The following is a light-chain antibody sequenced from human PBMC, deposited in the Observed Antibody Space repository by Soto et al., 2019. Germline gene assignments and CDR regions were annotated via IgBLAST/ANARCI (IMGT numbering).Light chain of an antibody. J-gene: IGKJ4*01. CDR2: GAS. CDR3: RQKNKWPPVT. CDR1: QTISND. Sequence: EVVMTQSPATVSLSPGEVVTLSCRASQTISNDLAWYQQKPGQAPRLLIYGASTRATGVPARCSGGGSGTEFVLTISSLQSEDFGFFYCRQKNKWPPVTFGGGTKVEIK. V-gene: IGKV3-15*01.